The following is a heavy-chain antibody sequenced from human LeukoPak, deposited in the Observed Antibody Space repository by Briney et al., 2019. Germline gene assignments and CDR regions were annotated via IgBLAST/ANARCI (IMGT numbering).Heavy chain of an antibody. D-gene: IGHD4/OR15-4a*01. CDR1: GGSFSGYY. V-gene: IGHV4-34*01. CDR2: INHSGST. J-gene: IGHJ5*02. CDR3: ARGRQRCYKNERNNWFDP. Sequence: SETLSLTCAVYGGSFSGYYWSWIRQPPGKGLEWIGEINHSGSTNYNPSLKSRVTISVDTSKNQFSLKLSSVTAADTAVYYCARGRQRCYKNERNNWFDPWGQGTLVTVSS.